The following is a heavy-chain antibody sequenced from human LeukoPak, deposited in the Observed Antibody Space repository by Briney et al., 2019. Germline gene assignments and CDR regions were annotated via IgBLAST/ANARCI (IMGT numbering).Heavy chain of an antibody. D-gene: IGHD5-18*01. CDR1: GGSFSGYY. V-gene: IGHV4-34*01. J-gene: IGHJ4*02. CDR2: INHSGST. CDR3: ARGIGGYSYGIDY. Sequence: RASETLSLTCAVYGGSFSGYYWSWIRQPPGKGLEWIGEINHSGSTNYNPSLKSRVTISVDTSKNQFSLKLSSVTAADTAVYYCARGIGGYSYGIDYWGQGTLVTVSS.